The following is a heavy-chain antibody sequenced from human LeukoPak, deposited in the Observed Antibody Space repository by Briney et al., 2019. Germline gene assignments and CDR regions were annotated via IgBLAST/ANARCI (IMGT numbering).Heavy chain of an antibody. D-gene: IGHD1-26*01. J-gene: IGHJ3*02. CDR1: GFTFSSSG. CDR2: ISYDGSNK. Sequence: GGSLRLSCSASGFTFSSSGMHWVRQAPGKGLEWVAVISYDGSNKYYADSVKGRFTISRDNSKNTLYLQMNSLRAEDTAVYYCAKGPEWEPLGAFDIWGQGTMVTVSS. CDR3: AKGPEWEPLGAFDI. V-gene: IGHV3-30*18.